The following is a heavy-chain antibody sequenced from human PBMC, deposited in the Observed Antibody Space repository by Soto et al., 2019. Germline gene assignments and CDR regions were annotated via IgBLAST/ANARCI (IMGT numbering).Heavy chain of an antibody. D-gene: IGHD5-18*01. V-gene: IGHV1-69*12. CDR1: GGTFSTYA. J-gene: IGHJ4*02. CDR2: IIPMFGTA. Sequence: QVQLVQSGAEVKKPESSVKVCCKAPGGTFSTYAISWVRQAPGQGLEWMGGIIPMFGTANYAQRFQDRVTNTADEYTNTVYMELSSLRSEDTAVYFCASGIQLWLRRINNGYSGWGQGTLVTVYS. CDR3: ASGIQLWLRRINNGYSG.